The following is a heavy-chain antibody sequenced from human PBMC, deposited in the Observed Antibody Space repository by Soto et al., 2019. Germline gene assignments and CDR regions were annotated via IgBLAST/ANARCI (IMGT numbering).Heavy chain of an antibody. J-gene: IGHJ5*02. D-gene: IGHD2-21*01. CDR2: IHYSGTP. Sequence: ETLSLTCSVSGDSISSSSQYWGWIRQPPGKGLEWIGSIHYSGTPYYNPSLKSRVTIFVDTSKNQLSLKLSSVTAADTAVYYCARHWIAGSSIPWGQGTLVTVSS. CDR1: GDSISSSSQY. V-gene: IGHV4-39*01. CDR3: ARHWIAGSSIP.